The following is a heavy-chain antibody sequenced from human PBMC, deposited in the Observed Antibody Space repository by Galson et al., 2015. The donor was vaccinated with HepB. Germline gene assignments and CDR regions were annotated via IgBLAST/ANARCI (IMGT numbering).Heavy chain of an antibody. CDR1: GDTFTGYF. J-gene: IGHJ4*02. CDR2: INPNSGDT. D-gene: IGHD3-22*01. V-gene: IGHV1-2*06. CDR3: ARSYFDGSAYFD. Sequence: SVKVSCKASGDTFTGYFMHWVRQAPGQGLEWMGRINPNSGDTDYSQKFQGRVTMTRDASVSSAYMELKRLRSDDAAVYYCARSYFDGSAYFDWGQGTLVTVSS.